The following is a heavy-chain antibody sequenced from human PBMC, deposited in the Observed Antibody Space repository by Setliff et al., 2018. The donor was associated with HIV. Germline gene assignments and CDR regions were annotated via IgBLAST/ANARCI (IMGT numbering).Heavy chain of an antibody. D-gene: IGHD1-26*01. CDR3: ARSILLRDCFDL. Sequence: ASVKVSCKASGYTFTNYAIHWVRQATGQRLEWMGWINGDSGNTHYSQDFQGRLTISGDTSASTAYMYLSSLRSEDTAVYYCARSILLRDCFDLWGQGTRVTVSS. V-gene: IGHV1-3*01. J-gene: IGHJ5*02. CDR1: GYTFTNYA. CDR2: INGDSGNT.